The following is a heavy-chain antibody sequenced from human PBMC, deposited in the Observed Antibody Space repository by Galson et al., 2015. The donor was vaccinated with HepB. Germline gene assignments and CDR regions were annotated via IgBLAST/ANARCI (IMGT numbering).Heavy chain of an antibody. CDR1: GFTFNIFG. V-gene: IGHV3-30*02. CDR2: IGLDETNT. Sequence: SLRLSCATSGFTFNIFGLHWVRQAPGKGLEWVTFIGLDETNTNYADFAEGRFTISRDNSKNTLYLQMNSLRLDDTAVYYCVQDSGRGDYWGQGTLVTVSS. J-gene: IGHJ4*02. D-gene: IGHD1-26*01. CDR3: VQDSGRGDY.